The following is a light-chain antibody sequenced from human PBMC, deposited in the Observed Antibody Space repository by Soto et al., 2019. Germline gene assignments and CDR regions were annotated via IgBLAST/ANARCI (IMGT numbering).Light chain of an antibody. J-gene: IGLJ1*01. CDR1: STDIGAYKF. CDR3: ISYTSFDTYV. V-gene: IGLV2-14*03. Sequence: QSVLTQPASVSASPGQSITISCTGTSTDIGAYKFVSWYQQHPGKAPKLMIYDVTSRPSGVSNRFSGSKSGNTASLIISGLQAEDEADHYCISYTSFDTYVFGTGTKVTFL. CDR2: DVT.